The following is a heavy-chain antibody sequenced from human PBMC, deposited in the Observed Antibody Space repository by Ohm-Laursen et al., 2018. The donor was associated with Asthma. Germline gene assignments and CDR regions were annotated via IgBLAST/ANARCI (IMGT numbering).Heavy chain of an antibody. D-gene: IGHD2-2*01. CDR1: GGSISYYY. CDR2: IYNSGST. J-gene: IGHJ4*02. Sequence: SETLSLTCTVSGGSISYYYWSWIRQPPGKGLEWIGYIYNSGSTNYNPSLKSRVTISVDTSKNQFSLKLSSVTAADTAVYYCARAPLYLYWGQGTLVTVSS. CDR3: ARAPLYLY. V-gene: IGHV4-59*01.